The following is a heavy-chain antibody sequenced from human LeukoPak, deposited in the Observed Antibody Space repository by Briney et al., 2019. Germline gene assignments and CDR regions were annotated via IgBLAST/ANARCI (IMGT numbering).Heavy chain of an antibody. J-gene: IGHJ6*03. CDR1: GGSISSGGYY. CDR2: IYHSGST. Sequence: SQTLSLTCTVSGGSISSGGYYWSWIRQPPGKGLEWIGYIYHSGSTYYNPSLKSRVTISVDRSKNQFSLKLSSVTAADTAVYYCAGTDYYYYYYMDVWGKGTTVTVSS. CDR3: AGTDYYYYYYMDV. V-gene: IGHV4-30-2*01. D-gene: IGHD1-1*01.